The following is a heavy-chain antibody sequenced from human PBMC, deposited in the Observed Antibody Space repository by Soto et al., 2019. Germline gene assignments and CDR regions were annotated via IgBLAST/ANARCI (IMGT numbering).Heavy chain of an antibody. J-gene: IGHJ4*02. CDR2: IIPVFQTA. CDR1: RGLFSSYP. CDR3: ARGGSGYTWFNEF. V-gene: IGHV1-69*01. Sequence: QEQLVQSGAEVKKPGAAVKVSCKASRGLFSSYPINWVRQVPGQGLEWMGGIIPVFQTAYYTQRFQGRVTITADESTNTAYMELSSLRSEDTAIYYCARGGSGYTWFNEFWGQGTLVTVSS. D-gene: IGHD3-22*01.